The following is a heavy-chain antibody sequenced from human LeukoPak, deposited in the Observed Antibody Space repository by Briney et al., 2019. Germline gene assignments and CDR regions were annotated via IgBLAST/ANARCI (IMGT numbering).Heavy chain of an antibody. CDR1: GASISSSNYY. Sequence: PSETLSLTCTVSGASISSSNYYWGWIRQSPGKGLEWIGSISYSGSTYYNPSLKSRVTISVDTSKNQLSLTSVTAADTAVYYCARHVEAWITTIRGVVQKPGALDIWGQGTMVTVSS. CDR2: ISYSGST. V-gene: IGHV4-39*01. J-gene: IGHJ3*02. CDR3: ARHVEAWITTIRGVVQKPGALDI. D-gene: IGHD3-10*01.